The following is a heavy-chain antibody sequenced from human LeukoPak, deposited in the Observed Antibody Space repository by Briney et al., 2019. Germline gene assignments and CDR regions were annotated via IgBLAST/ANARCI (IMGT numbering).Heavy chain of an antibody. Sequence: SETLSLTCTVSGGSISSGDYYWIWIPQPPGKGLEWVGYIYYSGNTYSNPSLKSQVTISVDTPKNQFSLRLSSVTAADTAVYYCARDTGKYFVWLLWGQGTLVTVSS. D-gene: IGHD3-9*01. J-gene: IGHJ4*02. V-gene: IGHV4-30-4*01. CDR3: ARDTGKYFVWLL. CDR2: IYYSGNT. CDR1: GGSISSGDYY.